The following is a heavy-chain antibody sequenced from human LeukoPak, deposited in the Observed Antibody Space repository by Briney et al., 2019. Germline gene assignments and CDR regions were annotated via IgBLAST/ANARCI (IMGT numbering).Heavy chain of an antibody. CDR1: GFTFSSYW. Sequence: GGSLRLSCAASGFTFSSYWMSWVRQAPGKGLEWVANIKQDGSEKYYADSVKGRFTISRDNSKNTLYLQMNSLRAEDTAVYYCAKDRKRVGAKYYFDYWGQGTLVTVSS. CDR3: AKDRKRVGAKYYFDY. V-gene: IGHV3-7*01. D-gene: IGHD1-26*01. J-gene: IGHJ4*02. CDR2: IKQDGSEK.